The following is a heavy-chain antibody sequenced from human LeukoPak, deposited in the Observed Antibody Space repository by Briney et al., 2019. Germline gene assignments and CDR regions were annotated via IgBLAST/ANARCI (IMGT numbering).Heavy chain of an antibody. CDR2: ISSNSDYL. V-gene: IGHV3-21*01. J-gene: IGHJ4*02. D-gene: IGHD6-19*01. Sequence: GGSLRLSCAASGFTFSSYHINWVRQAPGKGLEWVSSISSNSDYLYYADSVKGRFTISRDNAKNSLYLQMNSLRAEDTAVYYCAREASSSGWCFIDYWGQGTLVTVSS. CDR1: GFTFSSYH. CDR3: AREASSSGWCFIDY.